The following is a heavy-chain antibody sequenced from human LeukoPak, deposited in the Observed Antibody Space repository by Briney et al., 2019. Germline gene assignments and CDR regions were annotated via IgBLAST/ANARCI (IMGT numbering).Heavy chain of an antibody. J-gene: IGHJ3*02. CDR2: IYHSGST. V-gene: IGHV4-4*02. Sequence: SETLSLTCTVSGGSISSSNWWSWVRPPPGKGLEWIGEIYHSGSTNYNPSLKSRLTISLEKSKNQFSLKLSSVTAADTAVYYCAKNSGRPFDIWGQGTMVTVSS. D-gene: IGHD3-10*01. CDR3: AKNSGRPFDI. CDR1: GGSISSSNW.